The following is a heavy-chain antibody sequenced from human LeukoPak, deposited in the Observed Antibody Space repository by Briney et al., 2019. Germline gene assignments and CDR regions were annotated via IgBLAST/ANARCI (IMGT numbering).Heavy chain of an antibody. CDR1: GFTFSTYS. CDR2: IGVSGVNT. Sequence: PGGSLRLSCAASGFTFSTYSMSWVRQAPGKGLEWVSGIGVSGVNTFYADSVKGRFTISRDNSKSILYLQANSLRAEDTAVYYCAKDPTGYYDFWSGYFAAGMDVWGKGTTVTVSS. J-gene: IGHJ6*04. CDR3: AKDPTGYYDFWSGYFAAGMDV. D-gene: IGHD3-3*01. V-gene: IGHV3-23*01.